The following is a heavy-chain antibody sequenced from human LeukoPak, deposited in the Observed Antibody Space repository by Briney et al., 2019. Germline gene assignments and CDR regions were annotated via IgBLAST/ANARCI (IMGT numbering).Heavy chain of an antibody. CDR2: INSDGRST. CDR3: ARDIAVARD. Sequence: RGSLRLSCAASGFTFSSYWMHWVRQAPGKALVWVSRINSDGRSTTYADSVKGRFTISRDNAKNTLYLQMNSLRAEDTAVYYCARDIAVARDWGQGTLVTVSS. V-gene: IGHV3-74*01. CDR1: GFTFSSYW. J-gene: IGHJ4*02. D-gene: IGHD6-19*01.